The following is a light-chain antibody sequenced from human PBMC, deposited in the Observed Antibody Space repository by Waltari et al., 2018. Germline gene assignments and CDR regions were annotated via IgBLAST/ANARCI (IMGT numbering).Light chain of an antibody. CDR2: EVS. V-gene: IGLV2-14*01. Sequence: QSALTQPASVSGSPGQSITISCTGTSSDVGGYNYASWYQQHPGKAPKLMIYEVSNRPPGVSNRFSGSKSGNTASLTISGLQAEDEADYYCSSYTSSSTLVVFGGGTKLTVL. J-gene: IGLJ2*01. CDR3: SSYTSSSTLVV. CDR1: SSDVGGYNY.